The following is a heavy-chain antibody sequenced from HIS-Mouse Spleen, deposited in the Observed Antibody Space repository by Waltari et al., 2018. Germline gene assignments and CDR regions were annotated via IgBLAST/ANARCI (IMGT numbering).Heavy chain of an antibody. V-gene: IGHV4-34*01. CDR1: GSSFSGYD. CDR2: INHSGST. J-gene: IGHJ4*02. CDR3: ARALGYVDY. Sequence: QVQLQQWGAGLLKPSETLSLTCAVYGSSFSGYDWSWIPQPPGKGLEWIGEINHSGSTNYNPSLKSRVTISVDTSKNQFSLKLSSVTAADTAVYYCARALGYVDYWGQGTLVTVSS.